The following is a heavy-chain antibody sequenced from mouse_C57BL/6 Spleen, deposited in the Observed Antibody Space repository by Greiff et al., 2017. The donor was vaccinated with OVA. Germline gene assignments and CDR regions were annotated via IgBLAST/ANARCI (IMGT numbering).Heavy chain of an antibody. V-gene: IGHV1-18*01. Sequence: EVQLQQSGPELVKPGASVKIPCKASGYTFTDYNMDWVKQSHGKSLEWIGDINPNNGGTIYNQKFKGKATLTVDKSSSTAYMELRSLTSEDTAVYYCARMVVASYWYFDVWGTGTTVTVSS. CDR3: ARMVVASYWYFDV. CDR2: INPNNGGT. D-gene: IGHD1-1*01. J-gene: IGHJ1*03. CDR1: GYTFTDYN.